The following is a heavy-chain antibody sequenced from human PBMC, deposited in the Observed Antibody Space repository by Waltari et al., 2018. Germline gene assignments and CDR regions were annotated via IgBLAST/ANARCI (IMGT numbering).Heavy chain of an antibody. V-gene: IGHV4-34*02. CDR2: INHSGNT. J-gene: IGHJ6*02. D-gene: IGHD2-8*02. Sequence: QVQLQQWGAGLLRPSETLSLTCAVHGGSFRGYSWGWIRQPPGKGLDWIGEINHSGNTNHNPSLRSRVSMLVDTSKSQFSLKVNSVTAADTAVYYCVRLEDCTGPGGNCYSGDSFAMDVWGQGTAVTVSS. CDR1: GGSFRGYS. CDR3: VRLEDCTGPGGNCYSGDSFAMDV.